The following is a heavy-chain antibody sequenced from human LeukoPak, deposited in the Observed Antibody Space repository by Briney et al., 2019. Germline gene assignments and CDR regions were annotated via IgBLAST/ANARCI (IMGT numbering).Heavy chain of an antibody. D-gene: IGHD3-10*01. CDR1: GFTFSSYE. CDR2: ISSGGSTI. CDR3: ARDNPIGFGQLSARDY. J-gene: IGHJ4*02. V-gene: IGHV3-48*03. Sequence: GGSLRLSCAASGFTFSSYEMNWVRQAPGKGLEWVSYISSGGSTIYYADSVKGRFTISRDNAKNSLYLQMNSLRAEDTAVYYCARDNPIGFGQLSARDYWGQGTLVTVSS.